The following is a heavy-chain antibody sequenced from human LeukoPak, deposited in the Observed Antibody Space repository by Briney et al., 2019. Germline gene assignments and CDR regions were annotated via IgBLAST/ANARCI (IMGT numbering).Heavy chain of an antibody. CDR3: AGDSASTRWFH. CDR1: GDSIARLY. V-gene: IGHV4-59*11. D-gene: IGHD2-2*01. Sequence: SETLSLTCTGSGDSIARLYSRWIRQSPGKGLEWIGYVYYSGNTNYNPSLKSRVTISIDKSKNQFSLTLNSVTAADTAVYYCAGDSASTRWFHWGQGIPVTVSS. J-gene: IGHJ4*02. CDR2: VYYSGNT.